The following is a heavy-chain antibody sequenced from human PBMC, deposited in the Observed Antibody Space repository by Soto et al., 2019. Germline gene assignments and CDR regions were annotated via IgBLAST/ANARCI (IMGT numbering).Heavy chain of an antibody. CDR3: ARGRYGDY. Sequence: QVHLVQSGAEVKKPGASVKVSCKCSGYTFTSYGITWVRQAPGQGLEWRGWISAHNDNTDYAQKLQGRVTVTRDTSTSTAYMELSSLRSDDMAVYYCARGRYGDYWGQGALVTVSS. CDR1: GYTFTSYG. V-gene: IGHV1-18*03. D-gene: IGHD1-1*01. J-gene: IGHJ4*02. CDR2: ISAHNDNT.